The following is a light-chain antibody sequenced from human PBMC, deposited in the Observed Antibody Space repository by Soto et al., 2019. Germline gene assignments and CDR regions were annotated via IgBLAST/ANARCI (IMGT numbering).Light chain of an antibody. CDR2: GHG. CDR1: RSNLGAEYD. J-gene: IGLJ1*01. Sequence: QSALTQPPSGSGAPGQKVPISCTRSRSNLGAEYDVHWYQQLPGTAPKRRIDGHGNRPWGVPDRFSVSKSRTSASLAITGLPPDDEAPYSCQSYDSSVVTIVFGTGTQVVVL. V-gene: IGLV1-40*01. CDR3: QSYDSSVVTIV.